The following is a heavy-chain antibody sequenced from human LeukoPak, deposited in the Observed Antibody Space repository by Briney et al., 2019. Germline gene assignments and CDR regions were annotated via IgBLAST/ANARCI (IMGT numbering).Heavy chain of an antibody. CDR3: ARDLADRGYCSSTSCYTAFNY. CDR1: GFTFSSHG. Sequence: QPGGSLRLSCAASGFTFSSHGMHWVRQAPGKGLEWVAAIWYDGSNKYYADSVKGRFTISRDNSKNTLYLQMNSLRAEDTAVYYCARDLADRGYCSSTSCYTAFNYWGQGTLVTVSS. J-gene: IGHJ4*02. V-gene: IGHV3-33*08. D-gene: IGHD2-2*02. CDR2: IWYDGSNK.